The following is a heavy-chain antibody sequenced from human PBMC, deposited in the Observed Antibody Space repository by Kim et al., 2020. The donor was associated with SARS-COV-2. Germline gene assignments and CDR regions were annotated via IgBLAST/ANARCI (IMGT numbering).Heavy chain of an antibody. V-gene: IGHV3-23*01. Sequence: DSGKGRFTISRDNSKNTLYLQMNSLRAEDTAVYYCAKSRSSGWYIDAFDIWGQGTMVTVSS. CDR3: AKSRSSGWYIDAFDI. D-gene: IGHD6-19*01. J-gene: IGHJ3*02.